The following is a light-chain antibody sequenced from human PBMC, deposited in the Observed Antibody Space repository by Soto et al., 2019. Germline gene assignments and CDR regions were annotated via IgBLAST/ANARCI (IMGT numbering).Light chain of an antibody. CDR1: QSVSSSY. CDR2: GAS. CDR3: QQYDSSALT. J-gene: IGKJ4*01. V-gene: IGKV3-20*01. Sequence: EIVLTQSPGTLSLSPGERATLSCRASQSVSSSYLAWYQQKPGQAPRLLIYGASSRATGIADRFSGSGSGTDFTLTISRLEPEGFAGYYCQQYDSSALTFGGGTKVEIK.